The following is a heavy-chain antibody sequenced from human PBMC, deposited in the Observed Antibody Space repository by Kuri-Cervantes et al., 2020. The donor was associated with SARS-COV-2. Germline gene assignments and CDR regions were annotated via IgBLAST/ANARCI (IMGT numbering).Heavy chain of an antibody. Sequence: ASVKVSCKASGYTFTSYDINWVRQATGQGLEWMGWMNPNSGNTGYAQKLQGRVTMTTDTSTSTAYMELRSLRSDDTAVYYCARDELSGYYYDSSGPFDYWGQGTLVTVSS. V-gene: IGHV1-8*02. CDR1: GYTFTSYD. J-gene: IGHJ4*02. CDR2: MNPNSGNT. D-gene: IGHD3-22*01. CDR3: ARDELSGYYYDSSGPFDY.